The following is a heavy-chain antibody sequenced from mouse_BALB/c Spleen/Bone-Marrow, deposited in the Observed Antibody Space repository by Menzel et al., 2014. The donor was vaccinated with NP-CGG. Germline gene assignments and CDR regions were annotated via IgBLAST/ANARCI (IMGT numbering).Heavy chain of an antibody. D-gene: IGHD4-1*01. CDR2: ISTSTGYT. CDR3: AISRTGTCFDY. V-gene: IGHV1-7*01. CDR1: GYTFTSYW. J-gene: IGHJ2*01. Sequence: VQLQQSGAELVKPGASVKMSCKASGYTFTSYWMHWVKQRPGQGLEWIGFISTSTGYTEYNQKFKDKATLTADKSSSTAYMTLSRVTSEISSLYYGAISRTGTCFDYWGQGTPLTVSS.